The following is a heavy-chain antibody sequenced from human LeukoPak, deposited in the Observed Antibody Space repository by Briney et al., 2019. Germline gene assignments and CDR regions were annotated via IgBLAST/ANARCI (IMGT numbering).Heavy chain of an antibody. D-gene: IGHD3-22*01. Sequence: GGSLRLSCTASGFSFSGYDMNWVRQTPGKGLEWVASISTRSNYIYYAASLKGRFTISRDNAKASLYLQVNNLRADDMGRYYCVRGGYTMIKADAFDIWGQGTLVIVSS. CDR3: VRGGYTMIKADAFDI. CDR2: ISTRSNYI. J-gene: IGHJ3*02. CDR1: GFSFSGYD. V-gene: IGHV3-21*01.